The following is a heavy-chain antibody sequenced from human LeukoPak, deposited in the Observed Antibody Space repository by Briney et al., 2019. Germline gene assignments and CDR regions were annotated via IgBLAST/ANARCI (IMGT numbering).Heavy chain of an antibody. CDR1: GFTFSSYA. CDR2: ISYDGSNK. J-gene: IGHJ6*02. D-gene: IGHD5-18*01. Sequence: GGSLRLSCAASGFTFSSYAMHWVRQAPGKGLEWVAVISYDGSNKYYADSVKGRFTISRDNSKNTLYLQMNSLRAEDTAVYYCAREPGELWPLYYYYGMDVWGQGTTVTASS. V-gene: IGHV3-30-3*01. CDR3: AREPGELWPLYYYYGMDV.